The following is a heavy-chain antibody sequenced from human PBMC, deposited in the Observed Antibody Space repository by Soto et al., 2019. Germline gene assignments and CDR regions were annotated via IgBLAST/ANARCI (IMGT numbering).Heavy chain of an antibody. CDR2: IIPIFGTA. D-gene: IGHD3-3*01. CDR1: GGTFSSYA. CDR3: ARVPRDEVGSGYSNPYFDE. Sequence: YSLQVSCTSSGGTFSSYAISWVRQAPGQGLEWMGGIIPIFGTANYAQKFQGRVTITADESTSTAYMELSSLRSEDTAVYYCARVPRDEVGSGYSNPYFDEWGKGNLVTV. V-gene: IGHV1-69*01. J-gene: IGHJ4*02.